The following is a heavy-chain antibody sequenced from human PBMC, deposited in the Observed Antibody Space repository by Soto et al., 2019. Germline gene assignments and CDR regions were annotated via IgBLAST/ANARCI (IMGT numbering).Heavy chain of an antibody. CDR2: IVPQFRTS. Sequence: QVQLVQSGADVKKPGSSVKVSCKASGGTFSSYAITWVRQAPGQGLEWMGGIVPQFRTSQYAQKVQGRVIITGDKASNNGFMYLRSVRSEDTAVYYCVRIVFPGLRRYYGLDVWGQGTTVTVSS. CDR1: GGTFSSYA. CDR3: VRIVFPGLRRYYGLDV. J-gene: IGHJ6*02. V-gene: IGHV1-69*06. D-gene: IGHD3-16*01.